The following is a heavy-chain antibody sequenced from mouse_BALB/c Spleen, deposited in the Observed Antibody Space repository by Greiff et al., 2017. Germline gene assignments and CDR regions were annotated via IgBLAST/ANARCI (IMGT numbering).Heavy chain of an antibody. V-gene: IGHV1-54*01. CDR1: GYAFTNYL. CDR2: INPGSGGT. CDR3: ARSGYYGSSGYYFDY. D-gene: IGHD1-1*01. Sequence: QVQLQQSGAELVRPGTSVKVSCKASGYAFTNYLIEWVKQRPGQGLEWIGVINPGSGGTNYNEKFKSKATLTADKSSSTAYMQLSSLTSDDSAVYFCARSGYYGSSGYYFDYWGQGTTLTVSA. J-gene: IGHJ2*01.